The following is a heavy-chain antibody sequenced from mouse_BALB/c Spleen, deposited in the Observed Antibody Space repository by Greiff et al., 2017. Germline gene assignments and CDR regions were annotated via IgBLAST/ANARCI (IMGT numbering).Heavy chain of an antibody. CDR1: GYTFTSYW. CDR2: INPSNGRT. Sequence: VQLQQPGAELVKPGASVKLSCKASGYTFTSYWMHWVKQRPGQGLEWIGEINPSNGRTNYNEKFKSKATLTVDKSSSTAYMQLSSLTSEDSAVYYCASGFYGNYFAYWGQGTLVTVAA. CDR3: ASGFYGNYFAY. V-gene: IGHV1S81*02. J-gene: IGHJ3*01. D-gene: IGHD2-1*01.